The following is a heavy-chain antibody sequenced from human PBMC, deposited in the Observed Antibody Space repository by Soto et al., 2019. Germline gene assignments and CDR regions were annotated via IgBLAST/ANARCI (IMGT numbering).Heavy chain of an antibody. D-gene: IGHD3-22*01. Sequence: GGSLRLSCAASGFTFSSYGMHWVRQAPGKGLEWVAVMSYDGSNKYYADSVKGRFTISRDNSKNTLYLQMNSLRAEDTAVYYCAKEEVYYDSSGYYYFDYWGQGTLVTVSS. CDR1: GFTFSSYG. CDR3: AKEEVYYDSSGYYYFDY. CDR2: MSYDGSNK. V-gene: IGHV3-30*18. J-gene: IGHJ4*02.